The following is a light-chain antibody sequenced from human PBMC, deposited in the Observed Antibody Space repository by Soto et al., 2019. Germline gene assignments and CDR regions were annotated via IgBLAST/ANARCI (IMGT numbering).Light chain of an antibody. V-gene: IGLV1-51*01. J-gene: IGLJ2*01. CDR3: ATWDSSLSAGV. CDR2: DNN. Sequence: QSVLTQPPSVSAAPGEKVTISCSGTSSNIGNNYVSWYQQFPGMPPKLLIYDNNQRPSGIPDRFSGSKSGTSATLGITGLQTGDEADFYCATWDSSLSAGVFGGGTQLTVL. CDR1: SSNIGNNY.